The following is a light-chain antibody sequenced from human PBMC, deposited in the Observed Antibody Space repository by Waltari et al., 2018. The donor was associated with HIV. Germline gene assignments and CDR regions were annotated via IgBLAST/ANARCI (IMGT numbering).Light chain of an antibody. CDR3: QQSHTTPRT. CDR1: QNIITS. V-gene: IGKV1-39*01. CDR2: AAS. Sequence: EIQMTQSPSSLSASVGDRATITSRASQNIITSLNWYQQKPGKAPKLLIYAASNLPSGVPSRFSGSGSGTNFALTISSLHPEDFATYSCQQSHTTPRTFGQGTKLEIK. J-gene: IGKJ1*01.